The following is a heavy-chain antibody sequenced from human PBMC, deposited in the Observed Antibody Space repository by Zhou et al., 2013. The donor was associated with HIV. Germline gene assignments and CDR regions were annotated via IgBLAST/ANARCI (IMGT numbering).Heavy chain of an antibody. CDR1: GYSISSGYY. V-gene: IGHV4-38-2*02. D-gene: IGHD2-2*01. CDR3: ARDPRGCSSTSCYSDAFDI. J-gene: IGHJ3*02. Sequence: QVQLQESGPGLVKPSETLSLTCAVSGYSISSGYYWGWIRQPPGKGLEWIGSIYHSGSTYYNPSLKSRVTISVDTSKNQFSLKLSSVTAADTAVYYCARDPRGCSSTSCYSDAFDIWGQGDKWSPSLQ. CDR2: IYHSGST.